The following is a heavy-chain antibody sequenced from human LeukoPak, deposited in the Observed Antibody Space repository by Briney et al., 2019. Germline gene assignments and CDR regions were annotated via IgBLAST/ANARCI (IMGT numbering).Heavy chain of an antibody. CDR1: GGSISSSSYY. CDR2: IYYSGST. D-gene: IGHD2-2*01. V-gene: IGHV4-39*01. Sequence: SETLSLTCTVSGGSISSSSYYWGWIRQPPGTGLEWIGSIYYSGSTYYNPSLKSRVTISVDTSKNQFSLKLSSVTAADTAVYYCANMLRSLYCSSTSCPPGAFDIWGQGTMVTVSS. CDR3: ANMLRSLYCSSTSCPPGAFDI. J-gene: IGHJ3*02.